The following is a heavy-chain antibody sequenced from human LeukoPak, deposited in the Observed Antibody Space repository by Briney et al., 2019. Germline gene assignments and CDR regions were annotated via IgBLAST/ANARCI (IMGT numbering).Heavy chain of an antibody. D-gene: IGHD1-1*01. CDR1: GYTFTGYY. CDR2: INPNSGGT. J-gene: IGHJ5*02. Sequence: GASVKVFCKASGYTFTGYYMHWVRQAPGQGLEWMGWINPNSGGTNYAQKFQGRVTMTRDTSISTAYMELSRLRSDDTAVYYCARGSHRATGTTVDWFDPWGQGTLVTVSS. V-gene: IGHV1-2*02. CDR3: ARGSHRATGTTVDWFDP.